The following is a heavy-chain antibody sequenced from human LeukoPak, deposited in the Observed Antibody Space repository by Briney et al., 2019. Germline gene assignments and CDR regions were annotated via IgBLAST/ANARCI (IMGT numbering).Heavy chain of an antibody. Sequence: GGSLRLSCAASGFTFSNAWMSWVRQAPGKGLEWVGRIKSKTDGGTTDYAAPVKGRFTISRDDSKNTLYLQMNSVKTEDTAVYYCTTSRVVFYSSSSPDYWGQGTLVTVSS. V-gene: IGHV3-15*01. CDR3: TTSRVVFYSSSSPDY. J-gene: IGHJ4*02. CDR1: GFTFSNAW. D-gene: IGHD6-6*01. CDR2: IKSKTDGGTT.